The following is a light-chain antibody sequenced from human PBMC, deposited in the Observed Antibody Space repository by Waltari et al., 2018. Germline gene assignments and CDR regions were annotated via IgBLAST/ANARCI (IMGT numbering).Light chain of an antibody. V-gene: IGKV3-15*01. Sequence: ERVMTQSPVTLSVSPGGSATLSCRASQTVGTSLAWYQQKAGQAPRLLIHGASTRDTDIPARFSGSGTGTEFTLTISSLQPEDSAVYFCQQYHTWPPITFGQGTRLEI. CDR2: GAS. J-gene: IGKJ5*01. CDR1: QTVGTS. CDR3: QQYHTWPPIT.